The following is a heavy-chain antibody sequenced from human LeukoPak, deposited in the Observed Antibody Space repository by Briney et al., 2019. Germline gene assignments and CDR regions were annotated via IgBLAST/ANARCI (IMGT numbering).Heavy chain of an antibody. J-gene: IGHJ4*02. Sequence: SETLSLTCAVYGGSFSGYYWSWIRQPPGKGLEWIGEINHSGSTNYSPSLKSRVTISVDTSKNQFSLKLSSVTAADTAVYYCAREPAYSSSWGFDYWGQGTLVTVSS. CDR2: INHSGST. V-gene: IGHV4-34*01. CDR3: AREPAYSSSWGFDY. CDR1: GGSFSGYY. D-gene: IGHD6-13*01.